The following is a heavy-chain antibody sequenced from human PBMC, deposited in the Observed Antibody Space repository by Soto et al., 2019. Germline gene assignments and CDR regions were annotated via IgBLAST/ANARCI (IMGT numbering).Heavy chain of an antibody. Sequence: QVQLVQSGAEVKKPGSSVKVSCKASGGTFSSYAISWVRQAPGQGLEWMGGIIPIFGTANYEQKFQGRVTITADESTSTAYMELSRLRSEDTAVYYCASSYYDFWSGQNWFDPWGQGTLVTVSS. J-gene: IGHJ5*02. CDR2: IIPIFGTA. V-gene: IGHV1-69*01. D-gene: IGHD3-3*01. CDR1: GGTFSSYA. CDR3: ASSYYDFWSGQNWFDP.